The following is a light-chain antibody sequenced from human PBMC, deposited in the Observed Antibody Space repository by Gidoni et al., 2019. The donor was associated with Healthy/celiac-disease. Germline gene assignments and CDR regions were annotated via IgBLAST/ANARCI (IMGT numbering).Light chain of an antibody. V-gene: IGKV1-39*01. CDR2: AAS. J-gene: IGKJ1*01. CDR3: QQSYSTPRT. Sequence: DIQMTPSPSSLSASVGDRVTITCRASQSSSSDLNWDQQKPGKAQKLLIYAASSLQSVVPSRFSGRGSGTDFTLTISSLQPEDFATDYCQQSYSTPRTFGQGTKVEIK. CDR1: QSSSSD.